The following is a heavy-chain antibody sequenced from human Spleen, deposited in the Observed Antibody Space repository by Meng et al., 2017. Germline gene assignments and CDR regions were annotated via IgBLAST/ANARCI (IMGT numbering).Heavy chain of an antibody. D-gene: IGHD4-23*01. J-gene: IGHJ4*02. CDR2: QCHADDT. V-gene: IGHV4-30-2*03. CDR1: GGPISKTGTC. CDR3: ARHTFSGNPGEIDS. Sequence: QLQLQESGSGRGKPSQTLSLTCAVSGGPISKTGTCGGWIRQPPGKGLEWIGSQCHADDTYYNPSLMGRVTISVDTSKNQVSLKLTSVTAADTSIYYCARHTFSGNPGEIDSWGQGILVTVSS.